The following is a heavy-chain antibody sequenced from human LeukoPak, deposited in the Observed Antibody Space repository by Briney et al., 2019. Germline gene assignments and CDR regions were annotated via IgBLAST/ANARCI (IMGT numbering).Heavy chain of an antibody. V-gene: IGHV4-39*07. Sequence: PSETLSLTCTVSGGSISSSSYYWGWIRQPPGKGLEWIGSIYYSGSTYYNPSLKSRVTISVDTSKNQFSLKLSSVTAADTAVYYCARADYSNYGGYYFDYWGQGTLVTVSS. CDR3: ARADYSNYGGYYFDY. CDR1: GGSISSSSYY. J-gene: IGHJ4*02. CDR2: IYYSGST. D-gene: IGHD4-4*01.